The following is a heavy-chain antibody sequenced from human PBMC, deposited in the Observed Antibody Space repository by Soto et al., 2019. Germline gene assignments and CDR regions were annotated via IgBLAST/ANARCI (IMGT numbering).Heavy chain of an antibody. CDR1: GGTFSSYA. Sequence: SVKVSCKASGGTFSSYAISWVRQAPGQGLEWMGGITPIFGTANYAQKFQGRVTITADESTSTAYMELSSLRSEDTAVYYCARGAYYYDSSGYNWFDPWGQGTLVTVSS. D-gene: IGHD3-22*01. CDR2: ITPIFGTA. V-gene: IGHV1-69*13. J-gene: IGHJ5*02. CDR3: ARGAYYYDSSGYNWFDP.